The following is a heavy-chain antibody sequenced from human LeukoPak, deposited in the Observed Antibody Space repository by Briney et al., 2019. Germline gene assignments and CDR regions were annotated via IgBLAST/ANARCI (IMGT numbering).Heavy chain of an antibody. Sequence: SETLSLTCTVSGDSISSYHWSWIRQPPGKGLEWIGHIYHSGTTNYNPSFMSRVTMSVDTSKSHFSLKLSSVTAADTAVYYCVRHAATRHNYGMDVWGQGTTVIVSS. D-gene: IGHD6-13*01. J-gene: IGHJ6*02. V-gene: IGHV4-59*08. CDR1: GDSISSYH. CDR2: IYHSGTT. CDR3: VRHAATRHNYGMDV.